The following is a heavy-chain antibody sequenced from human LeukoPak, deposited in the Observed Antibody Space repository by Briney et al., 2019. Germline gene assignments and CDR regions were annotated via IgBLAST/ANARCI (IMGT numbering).Heavy chain of an antibody. D-gene: IGHD3-3*01. J-gene: IGHJ4*02. V-gene: IGHV3-9*01. Sequence: PGGSLRLSCAASGLTFDDYAMHWVRQAPGKGLEWVSGISWNSGSIGYADSVKGRFTISRDNAKNSLYLQMNSLRAEDTAVYYCARGEFWRDWGQGTLVTVSS. CDR2: ISWNSGSI. CDR3: ARGEFWRD. CDR1: GLTFDDYA.